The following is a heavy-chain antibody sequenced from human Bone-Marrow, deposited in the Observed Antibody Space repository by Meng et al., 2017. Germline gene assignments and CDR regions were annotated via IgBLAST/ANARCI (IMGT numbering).Heavy chain of an antibody. CDR3: ARGLGYSSGWYFRSAGSTFDI. V-gene: IGHV1-8*01. D-gene: IGHD6-19*01. CDR1: RYTFTSYD. Sequence: ASVKVSCKASRYTFTSYDINWVRQATGQGLEWMGWMNPNSGNTGYAQKFQGRVTMTRNTSISTAYMELSSLRSEDTAVYYCARGLGYSSGWYFRSAGSTFDIWGQGTTVTVSS. CDR2: MNPNSGNT. J-gene: IGHJ3*02.